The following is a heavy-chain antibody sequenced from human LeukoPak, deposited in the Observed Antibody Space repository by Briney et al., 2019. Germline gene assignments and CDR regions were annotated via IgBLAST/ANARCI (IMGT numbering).Heavy chain of an antibody. Sequence: GGSLRLSCAASGFTFSSYAMSWVRQAPGKGLEWVSAISGSGGSTYYADSVKGRFTISRDNSKNTLYLQMNSLRAEDTAVYYCAKGGTPGVDYYMDVWGRGTTVTVSS. V-gene: IGHV3-23*01. CDR3: AKGGTPGVDYYMDV. CDR2: ISGSGGST. J-gene: IGHJ6*03. CDR1: GFTFSSYA.